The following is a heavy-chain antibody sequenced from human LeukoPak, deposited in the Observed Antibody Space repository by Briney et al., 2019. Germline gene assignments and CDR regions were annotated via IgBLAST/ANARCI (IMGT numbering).Heavy chain of an antibody. CDR3: VPSANYYYFDY. V-gene: IGHV1-2*02. CDR1: GYTFTKYY. Sequence: ASVKVSCKASGYTFTKYYMHCVRQAPGLGFEWMGWINPKSGGTPYPQKVQGRLTMTRDTSISTAYLELSRLRSDDTAVYYCVPSANYYYFDYWGPGTLVTVSS. J-gene: IGHJ4*02. D-gene: IGHD4/OR15-4a*01. CDR2: INPKSGGT.